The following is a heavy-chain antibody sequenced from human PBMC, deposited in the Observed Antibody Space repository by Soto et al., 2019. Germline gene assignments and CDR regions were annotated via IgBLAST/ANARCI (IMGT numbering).Heavy chain of an antibody. V-gene: IGHV5-51*01. CDR2: IYPGDSDT. J-gene: IGHJ3*02. Sequence: GESLKISCKGSGYSFTSYWIGWVRQMPGKGLEWMGIIYPGDSDTRYSPSFQGQVTISADKSISTAYLQWSSLKASDTAMYYCARRYDFWSGYYSAGPNAAFDIWGQGTMVTVSS. CDR1: GYSFTSYW. D-gene: IGHD3-3*01. CDR3: ARRYDFWSGYYSAGPNAAFDI.